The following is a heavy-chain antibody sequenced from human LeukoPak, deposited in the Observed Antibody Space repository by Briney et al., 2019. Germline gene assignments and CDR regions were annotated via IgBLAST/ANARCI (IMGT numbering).Heavy chain of an antibody. V-gene: IGHV3-21*01. CDR2: ISSSSSYI. Sequence: GGSLRLSSAASGFTFSSYSMNWVRQAPGKGLEWVSSISSSSSYIYYADSVKGRFTISRDNAKNSLYLQMNSLRAEDTAVYYCAREGIKYQLLLDYWGQGTLVTVSS. D-gene: IGHD2-2*01. J-gene: IGHJ4*02. CDR1: GFTFSSYS. CDR3: AREGIKYQLLLDY.